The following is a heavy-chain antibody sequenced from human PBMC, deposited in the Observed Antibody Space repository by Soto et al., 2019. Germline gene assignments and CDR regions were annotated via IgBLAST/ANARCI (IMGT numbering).Heavy chain of an antibody. Sequence: SETLSLTCSVSGGSISSDGAYWGWIRQPPGKGLEWIGNIYYTGSTYYSSSLKSRITISVDTSKNQFSLKLNSVTAADTSVYYCAREERVNSGLDFWGQGTLVTFSS. CDR2: IYYTGST. J-gene: IGHJ4*02. V-gene: IGHV4-39*02. D-gene: IGHD1-1*01. CDR1: GGSISSDGAY. CDR3: AREERVNSGLDF.